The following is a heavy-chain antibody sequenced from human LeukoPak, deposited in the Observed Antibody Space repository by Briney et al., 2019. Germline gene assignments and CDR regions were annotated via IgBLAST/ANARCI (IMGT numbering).Heavy chain of an antibody. V-gene: IGHV1-2*02. Sequence: ASVKVSCKASGYTFTGYYMHWVRQAPGQGLEWMGWINPNSGGTNYAQKFQGRGTMTRDTSISTAYMELSRLRSDDTAVYYCARGPGSIAVVEIDYWGQGTLVTVSS. CDR3: ARGPGSIAVVEIDY. J-gene: IGHJ4*02. CDR1: GYTFTGYY. D-gene: IGHD6-19*01. CDR2: INPNSGGT.